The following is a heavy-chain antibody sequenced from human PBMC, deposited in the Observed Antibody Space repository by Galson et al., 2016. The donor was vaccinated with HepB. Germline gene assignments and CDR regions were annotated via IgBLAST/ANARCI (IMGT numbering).Heavy chain of an antibody. Sequence: SLRLSCAASGFTFGDYTLSWVRQAPGRGLEWVSSVGSCPSGTCYADSVTGRFTISRDFSKNTVYLQMNSLRAEDTAVYYCAGYCRGGSCSGQGSFGYWSQGTLVTVSS. CDR2: VGSCPSGT. CDR3: AGYCRGGSCSGQGSFGY. V-gene: IGHV3-23*01. J-gene: IGHJ4*02. CDR1: GFTFGDYT. D-gene: IGHD2-15*01.